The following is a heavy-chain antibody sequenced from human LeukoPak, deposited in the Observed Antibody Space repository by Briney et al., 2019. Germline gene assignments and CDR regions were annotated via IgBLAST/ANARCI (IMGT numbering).Heavy chain of an antibody. CDR3: ARWGFGWSFDF. CDR2: TYYRSKWYN. V-gene: IGHV6-1*01. D-gene: IGHD6-19*01. CDR1: GDSVSSNNAA. J-gene: IGHJ4*02. Sequence: PSQTLSLTCAISGDSVSSNNAAWGWIRQSPSRGLEWLARTYYRSKWYNDYAVSVESRITVNPGTSKNLLSLQLRSVTPEDTAVYYCARWGFGWSFDFWGRGTLVTVSS.